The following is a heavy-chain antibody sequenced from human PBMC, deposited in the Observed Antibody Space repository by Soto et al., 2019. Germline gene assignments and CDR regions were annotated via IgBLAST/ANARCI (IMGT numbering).Heavy chain of an antibody. Sequence: EVQLVASGGGLVQPRGSLRLSCAASGFTFSNYWMSWVRQAPVKGLEWVGNIKQDGSEKNYVDFVEGRFTISRDNAENSLYLQVNSLRVEDTAVYYCARIASTGRGWDVWGQGTTVVVSS. CDR1: GFTFSNYW. V-gene: IGHV3-7*01. J-gene: IGHJ6*02. CDR3: ARIASTGRGWDV. D-gene: IGHD6-13*01. CDR2: IKQDGSEK.